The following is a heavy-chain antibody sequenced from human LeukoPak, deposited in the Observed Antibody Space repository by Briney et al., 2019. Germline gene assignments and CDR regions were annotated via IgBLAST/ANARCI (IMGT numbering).Heavy chain of an antibody. CDR3: ARATWNYVIDY. CDR1: GGSISSYY. V-gene: IGHV4-59*01. J-gene: IGHJ4*02. D-gene: IGHD1-7*01. CDR2: VYCSGIT. Sequence: PSETLSLTCTVSGGSISSYYWSWIRQPPGGGLEWIGYVYCSGITSYNPSLKSRVIISVDTSKNQVSLKLTYVTAADTAVYYCARATWNYVIDYWGQGTLVTVSS.